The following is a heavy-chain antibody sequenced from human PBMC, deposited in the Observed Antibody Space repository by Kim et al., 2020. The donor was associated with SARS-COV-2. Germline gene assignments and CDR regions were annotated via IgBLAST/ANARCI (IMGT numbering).Heavy chain of an antibody. J-gene: IGHJ4*02. CDR1: GFTFSSYA. CDR3: AKDLFSRSIVVVVAATGEGGDY. CDR2: ISGSGGST. D-gene: IGHD2-15*01. Sequence: GGSLRLSCAASGFTFSSYAMSWVRQAPGKGLEWVSAISGSGGSTYYADSVKGRFTISRDNSKNTLYLQMNSLRAEDTAVYYCAKDLFSRSIVVVVAATGEGGDYWGQGTLVTVSS. V-gene: IGHV3-23*01.